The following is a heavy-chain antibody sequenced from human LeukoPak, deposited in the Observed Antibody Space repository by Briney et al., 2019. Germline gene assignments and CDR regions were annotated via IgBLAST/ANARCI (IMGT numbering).Heavy chain of an antibody. CDR1: GFMFRSYW. CDR3: ARDQSIPNLDAFDI. V-gene: IGHV3-7*05. D-gene: IGHD1-14*01. Sequence: PGGSLRLSCAASGFMFRSYWMTWVRQAPGKGLEWVANIKQDGSEKNYLDPVRGRFTISRDDARNSLYLQMNSLRVEDTAVYYCARDQSIPNLDAFDIWGQGTMVTVSS. CDR2: IKQDGSEK. J-gene: IGHJ3*02.